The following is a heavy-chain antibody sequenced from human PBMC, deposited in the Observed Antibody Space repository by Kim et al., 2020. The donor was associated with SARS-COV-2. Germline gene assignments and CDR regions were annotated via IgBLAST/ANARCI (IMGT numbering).Heavy chain of an antibody. J-gene: IGHJ3*02. V-gene: IGHV3-13*01. CDR3: ARENAACAHAFDI. D-gene: IGHD6-13*01. Sequence: FPGSVKGRFTISRENAKNSLYLQMNSLRAGDTAVYYCARENAACAHAFDIWGQGTMVTVSS.